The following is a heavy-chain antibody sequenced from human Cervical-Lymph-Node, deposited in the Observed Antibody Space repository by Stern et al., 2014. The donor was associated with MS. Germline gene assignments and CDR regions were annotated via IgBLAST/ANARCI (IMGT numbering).Heavy chain of an antibody. V-gene: IGHV2-5*02. CDR2: IYWDDDK. CDR1: GFSLSTLGVG. Sequence: VTLKESGPTVVKPTQTLTLTCSFSGFSLSTLGVGVGWIRKPPGKALEWLGIIYWDDDKRYNPSLRSRLNITKDTFKNRVVLTLTNMDPVDTATYFCTHGLIRLGDLSSPPIDSWGRGTLVTVSS. CDR3: THGLIRLGDLSSPPIDS. D-gene: IGHD3-16*01. J-gene: IGHJ5*01.